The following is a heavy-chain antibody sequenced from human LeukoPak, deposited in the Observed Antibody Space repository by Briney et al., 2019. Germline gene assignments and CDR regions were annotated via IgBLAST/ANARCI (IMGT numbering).Heavy chain of an antibody. CDR1: GFTFNNYG. D-gene: IGHD2-2*01. CDR3: AKGPLRGTAAAIDY. V-gene: IGHV3-30*18. J-gene: IGHJ4*02. Sequence: GKSLRLSCAASGFTFNNYGMHWVRQAPGKGLEWVAVISYDGRNIQYPDSVKGRFTISRDISTDTLWLQMDSLRTEDTALYYCAKGPLRGTAAAIDYWGQGTLVTVSS. CDR2: ISYDGRNI.